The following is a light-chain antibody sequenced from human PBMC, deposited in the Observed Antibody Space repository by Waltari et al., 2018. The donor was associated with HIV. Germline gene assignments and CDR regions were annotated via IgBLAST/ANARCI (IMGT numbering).Light chain of an antibody. J-gene: IGLJ2*01. CDR1: RSNIGSNP. CDR2: DNN. V-gene: IGLV1-44*01. Sequence: QSVLTQPPSASGTPGQRVTISCSGRRSNIGSNPVSWYQQLPGTAPKPLISDNNQRPSGVPDRFSGSKSGTSASLAISGLQSEDEGDYFCAAWDDSLNGLFGGGTKLTV. CDR3: AAWDDSLNGL.